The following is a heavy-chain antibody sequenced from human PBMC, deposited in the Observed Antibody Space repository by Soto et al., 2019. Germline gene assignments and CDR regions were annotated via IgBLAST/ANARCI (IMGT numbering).Heavy chain of an antibody. CDR2: IYYSGST. J-gene: IGHJ3*02. V-gene: IGHV4-59*11. D-gene: IGHD3-16*01. CDR1: GGSIFSHY. CDR3: ARGHNLGGSTFDI. Sequence: QLPLQESGPGLVKPAETLSLTCTVSGGSIFSHYWGWIRQPPGKGLEYIGYIYYSGSTNYNTCLKSRVTISLDMSREQFSLKLTSVTAADTAVYYCARGHNLGGSTFDIWCQGTSVTVSS.